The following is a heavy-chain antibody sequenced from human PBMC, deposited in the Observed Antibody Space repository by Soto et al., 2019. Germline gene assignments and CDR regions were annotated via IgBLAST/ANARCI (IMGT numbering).Heavy chain of an antibody. D-gene: IGHD6-13*01. Sequence: ASVKVSCKASGGTFSSYAISWVRQAPGQGLEWMGGIIPIFGTANYAQKFQGRVTITADESTSTAYMELSSLRSEDTAVYYCDCLSAADGGWFSPWGQGTLVPVSA. V-gene: IGHV1-69*13. J-gene: IGHJ5*02. CDR3: DCLSAADGGWFSP. CDR1: GGTFSSYA. CDR2: IIPIFGTA.